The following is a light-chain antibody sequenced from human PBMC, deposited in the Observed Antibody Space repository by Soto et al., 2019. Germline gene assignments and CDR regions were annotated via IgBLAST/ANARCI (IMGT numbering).Light chain of an antibody. V-gene: IGKV1-5*03. J-gene: IGKJ1*01. CDR2: KAS. CDR1: QTITTW. CDR3: QHYNSYSEA. Sequence: DIQMTQSPSTLSASVGDRVTITCRASQTITTWLAWYQQKPGKAPKLLMYKASTLKSGVPSRFSGSGSGTEFTLTISSLQPDDFATYYCQHYNSYSEAFGQGTKV.